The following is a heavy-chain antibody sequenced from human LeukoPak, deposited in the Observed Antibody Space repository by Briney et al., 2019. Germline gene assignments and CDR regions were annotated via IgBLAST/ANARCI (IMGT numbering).Heavy chain of an antibody. D-gene: IGHD6-13*01. J-gene: IGHJ4*02. V-gene: IGHV4-34*01. Sequence: PSETLSLTCAVYGGSFSGYYWSWIRQPPGKGLEWIGEINHSGSTNYNPSLKSRVTISVDTSKNQFSLKLSSVTAADTAVYYCARGDFRSSWYDWGQGTLVTVSS. CDR2: INHSGST. CDR3: ARGDFRSSWYD. CDR1: GGSFSGYY.